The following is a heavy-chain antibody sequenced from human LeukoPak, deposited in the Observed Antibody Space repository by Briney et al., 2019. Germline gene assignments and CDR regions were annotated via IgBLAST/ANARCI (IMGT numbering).Heavy chain of an antibody. CDR2: IYTSGST. CDR1: GGSISSYY. D-gene: IGHD1-14*01. Sequence: PSETLSLTCTVSGGSISSYYWSWIRQPAGKGLEWIGRIYTSGSTNYNPSLKSRVTISVDTSKNELSLNLNSVTPADTAVYYCARGPPDRADSWGQGTLVTISS. J-gene: IGHJ5*01. V-gene: IGHV4-4*07. CDR3: ARGPPDRADS.